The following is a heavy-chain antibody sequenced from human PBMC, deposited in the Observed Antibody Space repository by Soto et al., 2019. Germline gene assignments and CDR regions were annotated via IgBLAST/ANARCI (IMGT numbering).Heavy chain of an antibody. D-gene: IGHD4-17*01. CDR1: GFTFSSYG. Sequence: QVQLVESGGGVVQPGRSLRLSCAASGFTFSSYGMHWVRQAPGKGLEWVAGISYDGSYKYYADSVQGRFTISRDNSKNTLYRQMNSLRAEDTAVYYCAKISGDYDPYFDYWGQGTLVTVSS. J-gene: IGHJ4*02. CDR3: AKISGDYDPYFDY. CDR2: ISYDGSYK. V-gene: IGHV3-30*18.